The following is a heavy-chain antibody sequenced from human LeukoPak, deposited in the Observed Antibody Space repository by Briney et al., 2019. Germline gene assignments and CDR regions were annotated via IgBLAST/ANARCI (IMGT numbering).Heavy chain of an antibody. J-gene: IGHJ3*02. D-gene: IGHD3-22*01. CDR3: ARELGALRYYYDSSGYSLHAFDI. Sequence: ASVKVSCKASGYTFTSYGISWVRQAPGQGLEWMGWISAYNGSTNYAQKLQGRVTMTTDTSTSTAYMELRSLRSDDTAVYYCARELGALRYYYDSSGYSLHAFDIWGQGTMVTVSS. CDR1: GYTFTSYG. V-gene: IGHV1-18*01. CDR2: ISAYNGST.